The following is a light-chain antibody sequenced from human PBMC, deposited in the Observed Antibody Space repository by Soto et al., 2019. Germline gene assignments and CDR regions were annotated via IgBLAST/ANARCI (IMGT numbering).Light chain of an antibody. V-gene: IGKV3D-15*01. J-gene: IGKJ2*03. CDR2: DAS. CDR1: RSVGSR. Sequence: VELTQSPATLSVSPGERATLSCRASRSVGSRIAWYQQNPGQAPRLLISDASTRATGIPDRFSGSGSGTEFTLTISSLQSEDFAVYYCQQYYDWYSFGQGTKL. CDR3: QQYYDWYS.